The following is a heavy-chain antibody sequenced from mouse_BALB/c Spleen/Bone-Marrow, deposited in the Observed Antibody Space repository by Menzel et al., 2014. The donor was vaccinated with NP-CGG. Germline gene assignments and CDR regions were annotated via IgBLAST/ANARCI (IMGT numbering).Heavy chain of an antibody. Sequence: QVRLQQSGAERVKPGASVKLSCKASGYTFTSYYMHWVKQSPGQSIEGIRNINPSSGGTNFNEKVKSKATLTVDKSFSPAKMQLISLTSEASAVYYCTRSGPGFAYWGQGTLVTVSA. CDR1: GYTFTSYY. CDR2: INPSSGGT. J-gene: IGHJ3*01. CDR3: TRSGPGFAY. V-gene: IGHV1S17*01.